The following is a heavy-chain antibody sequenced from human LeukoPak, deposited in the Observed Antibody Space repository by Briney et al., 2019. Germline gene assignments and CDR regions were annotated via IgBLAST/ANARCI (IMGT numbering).Heavy chain of an antibody. D-gene: IGHD3-10*01. CDR3: ASGGSGSYYNEPVNY. V-gene: IGHV1-69*05. CDR1: GGTFSSYA. Sequence: SVKVSCKASGGTFSSYAISWVRQAPGQGLEWMGRIIPIFGTANYAQKFQGRVTITTDESTSTAYMELSSLRSEDTAVYYCASGGSGSYYNEPVNYWGQGTLVTVSS. CDR2: IIPIFGTA. J-gene: IGHJ4*02.